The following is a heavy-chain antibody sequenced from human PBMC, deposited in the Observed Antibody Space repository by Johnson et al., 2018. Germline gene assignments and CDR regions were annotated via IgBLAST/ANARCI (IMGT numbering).Heavy chain of an antibody. J-gene: IGHJ6*02. Sequence: VQLVESGGGLVKPGGSLRLSCAASGFTFSNAWMSWVRQAPGKGLEWVGRIKSKTEGGTTDYAAPVKGRFTTSREDSKNTLDLQMNSLKTEHTAVYYCTPDGQARVPLYYNYGMDVWGQGTTVTVSS. CDR3: TPDGQARVPLYYNYGMDV. CDR2: IKSKTEGGTT. V-gene: IGHV3-15*01. CDR1: GFTFSNAW. D-gene: IGHD2-2*01.